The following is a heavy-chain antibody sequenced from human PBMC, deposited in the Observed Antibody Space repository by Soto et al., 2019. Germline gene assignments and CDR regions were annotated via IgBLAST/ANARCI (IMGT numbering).Heavy chain of an antibody. V-gene: IGHV4-61*01. CDR2: ISYSGST. CDR1: GGSVRSDNYY. Sequence: PSETLSLTCTVSGGSVRSDNYYWIWIRQPPGKGLECIGYISYSGSTNYNPSLKSRVTISVDTSKNQFSLKLSSVTAADTAVYYCETRTVFTPLDCCGQGTLVTVYS. CDR3: ETRTVFTPLDC. J-gene: IGHJ4*02.